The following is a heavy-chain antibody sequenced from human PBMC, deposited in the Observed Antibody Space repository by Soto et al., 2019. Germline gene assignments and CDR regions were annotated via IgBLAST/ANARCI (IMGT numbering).Heavy chain of an antibody. CDR1: GDSVSSNSAA. CDR3: ARKAARPGFYYYGMDV. V-gene: IGHV6-1*01. J-gene: IGHJ6*02. CDR2: TYYRSKWYN. Sequence: PSQTLSLTCAISGDSVSSNSAAWNWIRQSPSRGLEWLGRTYYRSKWYNDYAVSVKSRITINPDTSKNQFSLQLNSVTPEDKAVYYSARKAARPGFYYYGMDVWGQGTTVTVSS. D-gene: IGHD6-6*01.